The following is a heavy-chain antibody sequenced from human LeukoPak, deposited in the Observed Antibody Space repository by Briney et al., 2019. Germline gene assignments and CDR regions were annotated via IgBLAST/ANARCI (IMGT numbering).Heavy chain of an antibody. V-gene: IGHV3-11*01. CDR3: ARYFGSSEYYFDY. J-gene: IGHJ4*02. CDR2: ISSSGSTI. CDR1: GFTFSDYY. Sequence: PGGSLRLSCAASGFTFSDYYMSWIRQALGKGLEWVSYISSSGSTIYYADSVKGRFTISRDNAKNSLYLQMNSLRAKDTAVYYCARYFGSSEYYFDYWGQGTLVTVSS. D-gene: IGHD6-6*01.